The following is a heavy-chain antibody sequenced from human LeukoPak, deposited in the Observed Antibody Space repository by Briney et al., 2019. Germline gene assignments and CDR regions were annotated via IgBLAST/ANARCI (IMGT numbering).Heavy chain of an antibody. Sequence: SETLSLTCTVSGGSISSYYWSWIRQPPGKGLEWIGYIYYSGSTNYNPSLTSQVTISVDTSKNQFSLKLSSVTAADTAVYYCARDLPLYHIVATIIEENYWGQGTLVTVSS. J-gene: IGHJ4*02. CDR2: IYYSGST. CDR1: GGSISSYY. D-gene: IGHD5-12*01. CDR3: ARDLPLYHIVATIIEENY. V-gene: IGHV4-59*01.